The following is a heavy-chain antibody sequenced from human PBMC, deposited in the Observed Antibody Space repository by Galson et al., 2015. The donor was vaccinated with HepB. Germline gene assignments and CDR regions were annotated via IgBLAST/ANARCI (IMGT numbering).Heavy chain of an antibody. J-gene: IGHJ3*02. V-gene: IGHV4-61*01. CDR2: SYYTGCN. CDR1: VGSVSRDSHY. Sequence: ETLSLTCTVSVGSVSRDSHYWSWIRRPPGEGVEWIGNSYYTGCNNYNPSLKSRVTISADTSKKHFSLKLMSVKAADTAVYYCANYYDSSGYFPGAIDIWGQGTTVTVSS. CDR3: ANYYDSSGYFPGAIDI. D-gene: IGHD3-22*01.